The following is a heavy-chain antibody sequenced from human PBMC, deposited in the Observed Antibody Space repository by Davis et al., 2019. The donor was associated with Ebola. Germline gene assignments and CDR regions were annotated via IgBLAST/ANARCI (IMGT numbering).Heavy chain of an antibody. CDR2: IGTAGDP. CDR1: GFTFSSYD. D-gene: IGHD3-22*01. J-gene: IGHJ6*03. V-gene: IGHV3-13*05. Sequence: GESLKISCAASGFTFSSYDMHWVRQATGKGLEWVSAIGTAGDPYYPGSVKGRFTISRENAKNSLYLQMNSLRAGDTAVYYCARAPEKAITMIVVGYYYMDVWGKGTTVTVSS. CDR3: ARAPEKAITMIVVGYYYMDV.